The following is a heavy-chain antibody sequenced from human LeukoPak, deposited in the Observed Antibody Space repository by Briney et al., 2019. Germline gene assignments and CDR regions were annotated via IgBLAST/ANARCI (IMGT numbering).Heavy chain of an antibody. CDR3: AKEPVTIFGLVRTQTTKRPHRFDP. J-gene: IGHJ5*02. CDR1: GYTFTSYA. Sequence: ASVKVSCKASGYTFTSYAMNWVRQAPGQGLEWMGIINPSGGSTNYAQKFQGRVTMTRDMSTSTVYMELSSLRSEDTAVYYCAKEPVTIFGLVRTQTTKRPHRFDPWGQGTLVTVSS. D-gene: IGHD3-3*01. CDR2: INPSGGST. V-gene: IGHV1-46*01.